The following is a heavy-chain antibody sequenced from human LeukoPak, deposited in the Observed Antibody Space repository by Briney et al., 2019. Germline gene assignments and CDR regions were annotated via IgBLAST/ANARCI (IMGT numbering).Heavy chain of an antibody. CDR1: GYSFTSYW. CDR3: ARSETGYSSGWYGDY. D-gene: IGHD6-19*01. Sequence: GESLKISCKGSGYSFTSYWIGWVRQVPGKGLEWMGIIYPGDSDTRYSPSFQGQVTISADKSISTAYLQWSSLKASDTATYYCARSETGYSSGWYGDYWGQGTLVTVSS. V-gene: IGHV5-51*01. CDR2: IYPGDSDT. J-gene: IGHJ4*02.